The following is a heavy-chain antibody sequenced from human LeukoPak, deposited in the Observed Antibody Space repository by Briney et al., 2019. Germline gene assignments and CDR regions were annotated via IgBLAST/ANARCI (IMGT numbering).Heavy chain of an antibody. V-gene: IGHV3-15*07. CDR3: STTYYYDSSEGY. CDR1: GFTFSNAW. D-gene: IGHD3-22*01. J-gene: IGHJ4*02. Sequence: GGSLRLSCAASGFTFSNAWMNWVRQAPGKGLEWVGRIKSKTDGGTTDYAAPVKGRFTISRDGSKNTLYLQMNSLKTEDTAVYYCSTTYYYDSSEGYWGQGTLVTVSS. CDR2: IKSKTDGGTT.